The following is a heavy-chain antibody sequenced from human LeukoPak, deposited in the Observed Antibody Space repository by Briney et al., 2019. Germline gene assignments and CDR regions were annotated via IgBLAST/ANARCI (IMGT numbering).Heavy chain of an antibody. Sequence: GGSLRLSCAASGFTLRGYSMHWVRQAPGKGLEWVANIKQDGSEKYYVDSVKGRFTISRDNAKNSLYLQMNSLRAEDTAVYYCARDSAYYGSGRYPTTFDYWGQGTLVTVSS. CDR3: ARDSAYYGSGRYPTTFDY. V-gene: IGHV3-7*01. D-gene: IGHD3-10*01. CDR1: GFTLRGYS. CDR2: IKQDGSEK. J-gene: IGHJ4*02.